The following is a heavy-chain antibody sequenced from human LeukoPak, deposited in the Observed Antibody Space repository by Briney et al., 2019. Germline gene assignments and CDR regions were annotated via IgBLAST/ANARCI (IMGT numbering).Heavy chain of an antibody. CDR2: IKQDGSEI. CDR1: GFTFRNYW. Sequence: PGGSLRLSCAASGFTFRNYWMNWVRQAPGKGLEWVANIKQDGSEIDYVDSVKGRFTISRDNAKNSLYLQMDSLRSEDTAIYYCAGAYYSRSLFEFWGQGTLVTVSS. D-gene: IGHD2-2*01. V-gene: IGHV3-7*04. J-gene: IGHJ4*02. CDR3: AGAYYSRSLFEF.